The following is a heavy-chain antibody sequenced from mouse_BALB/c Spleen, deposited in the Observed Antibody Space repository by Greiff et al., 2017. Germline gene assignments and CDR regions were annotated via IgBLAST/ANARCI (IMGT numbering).Heavy chain of an antibody. Sequence: QVQLQQPGAELVKPGAPVKLSCKASGYTFTSYWMNWVKQRPGRGLEWIGRIDPSDSETHYNQKFKDKATLTVDKSSSTAYIQLSSLTSEDSAVYYCARVSSYWYFDVWGAGTTVTVSS. CDR3: ARVSSYWYFDV. CDR2: IDPSDSET. CDR1: GYTFTSYW. V-gene: IGHV1-69*02. D-gene: IGHD1-1*01. J-gene: IGHJ1*01.